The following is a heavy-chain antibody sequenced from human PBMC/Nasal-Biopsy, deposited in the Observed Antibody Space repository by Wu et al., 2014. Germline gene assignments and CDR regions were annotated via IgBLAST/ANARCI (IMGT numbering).Heavy chain of an antibody. V-gene: IGHV4-61*02. J-gene: IGHJ4*02. CDR1: GGSISSGHH. Sequence: TLSLTCTVSGGSISSGHHWNWFRQPAGKGLEFIGRIFLSDFSISDPSLNSRVTMSLDTSKDQFSLKLTSVTAADTAVYYCARDASRDSGWTDFDYWGQGTLVTVSS. D-gene: IGHD6-19*01. CDR2: IFLSDFS. CDR3: ARDASRDSGWTDFDY.